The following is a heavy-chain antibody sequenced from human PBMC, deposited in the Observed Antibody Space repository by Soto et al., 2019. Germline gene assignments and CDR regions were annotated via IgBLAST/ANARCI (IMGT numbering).Heavy chain of an antibody. V-gene: IGHV4-31*03. D-gene: IGHD3-10*01. CDR3: ARGYGSGSYSNQNFDY. Sequence: PSETLSLTCTVSGGSISSGGYYWSWIRQHPGKGLEWIGYIYYSGSTYYNPSLKSRVTISVDTSKNQFSLKLSSVTAADTAVYYCARGYGSGSYSNQNFDYWGQGTLVTVSS. CDR2: IYYSGST. J-gene: IGHJ4*02. CDR1: GGSISSGGYY.